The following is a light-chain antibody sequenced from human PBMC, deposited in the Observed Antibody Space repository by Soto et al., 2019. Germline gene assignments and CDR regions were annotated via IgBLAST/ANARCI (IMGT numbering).Light chain of an antibody. CDR2: LNSDGSH. Sequence: QSVLTQSPSASASLGASVKLTCTLSSGHSSYAIAWHQQQPETGPRYLMKLNSDGSHSKGDGIPDRFSGSSSGAERYLTISSLQSEDEAYYYGQTGGTGTVFGGGTQLTVL. V-gene: IGLV4-69*01. J-gene: IGLJ2*01. CDR1: SGHSSYA. CDR3: QTGGTGTV.